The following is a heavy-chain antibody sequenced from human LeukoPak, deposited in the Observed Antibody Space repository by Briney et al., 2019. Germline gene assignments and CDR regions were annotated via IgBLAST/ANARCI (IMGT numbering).Heavy chain of an antibody. Sequence: PGGSLRLSCAASGFTFSSYEMNWVRQAPGKGLEWVSYISSSGSAIYYADSVKGRFTISRDNAKNSLYLQMNSLRAEDTAVYYCARVGLSVATIITSWFDPWGQGTLVTASS. CDR1: GFTFSSYE. CDR3: ARVGLSVATIITSWFDP. V-gene: IGHV3-48*03. J-gene: IGHJ5*02. CDR2: ISSSGSAI. D-gene: IGHD5-12*01.